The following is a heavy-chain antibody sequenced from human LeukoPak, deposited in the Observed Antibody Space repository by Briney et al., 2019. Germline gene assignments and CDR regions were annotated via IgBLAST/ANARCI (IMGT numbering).Heavy chain of an antibody. V-gene: IGHV4-38-2*02. CDR2: IYHSIYHSGST. CDR3: ARQRGVITIFGVVTHGAPYFDY. J-gene: IGHJ4*02. CDR1: GYSISSGYY. D-gene: IGHD3-3*01. Sequence: SETLSLTCTVSGYSISSGYYWGWIRQPPGKGLEWIGSIYHSIYHSGSTYYNPSLKSRVTISVDTSKNQFSLKLSSVTAADTAVYYCARQRGVITIFGVVTHGAPYFDYWGQGTLVTVSS.